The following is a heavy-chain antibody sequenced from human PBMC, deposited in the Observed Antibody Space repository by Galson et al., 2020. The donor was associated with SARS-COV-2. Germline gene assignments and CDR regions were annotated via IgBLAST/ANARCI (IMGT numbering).Heavy chain of an antibody. CDR1: GFTFSSYS. V-gene: IGHV3-21*01. Sequence: GESLKISCAASGFTFSSYSMNWVRQAPGKGLEWVSSISSSSSYIYYADSVMGRFTISRDNAKNSLYLQMNSLRAEDTAVYYCARDKSAAFDIWGQGTMVTVSS. CDR3: ARDKSAAFDI. J-gene: IGHJ3*02. CDR2: ISSSSSYI.